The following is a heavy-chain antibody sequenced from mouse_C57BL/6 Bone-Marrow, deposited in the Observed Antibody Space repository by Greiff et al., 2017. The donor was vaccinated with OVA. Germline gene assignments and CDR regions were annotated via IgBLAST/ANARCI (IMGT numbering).Heavy chain of an antibody. J-gene: IGHJ1*03. CDR3: ARKGYYGSSYEYFDV. CDR2: IYPGSGST. CDR1: GYTFTSYW. D-gene: IGHD1-1*01. Sequence: QVQLQQPGAELVKPGASVKMSCKASGYTFTSYWITWVKQRPGQGLEWIGDIYPGSGSTNYNEKFKSKATLTVDTSSSTAYMQLSSLTSEDSAVYYCARKGYYGSSYEYFDVWGTGTTVTVSS. V-gene: IGHV1-55*01.